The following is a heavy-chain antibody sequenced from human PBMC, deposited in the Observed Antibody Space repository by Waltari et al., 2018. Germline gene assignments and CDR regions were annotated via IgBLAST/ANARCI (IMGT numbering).Heavy chain of an antibody. CDR2: IRSKDYGATT. J-gene: IGHJ4*02. D-gene: IGHD3-16*01. Sequence: VQLVESGGGLVHPGRSVRLTCTTSGFTTGDYARSWVRQAPGKGLEWVGFIRSKDYGATTEYAASVKGRFTISRDDSKSIVYLQMNSLKTEDTAVYYCTRDWGFTWGQGTLVTVSS. CDR3: TRDWGFT. CDR1: GFTTGDYA. V-gene: IGHV3-49*04.